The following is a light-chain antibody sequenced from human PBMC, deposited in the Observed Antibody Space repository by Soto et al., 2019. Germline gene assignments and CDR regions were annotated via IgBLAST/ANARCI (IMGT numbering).Light chain of an antibody. CDR2: AAS. J-gene: IGKJ1*01. CDR3: QQSYPTPRT. V-gene: IGKV1-39*01. Sequence: DIEMTQSPSSLSASVGDRVTITCRASQSIRSYLNWYQQKPGNAPKLLIYAASTLQSGVPSRFSAYGSETDFTLTISNLQAEDFATYYCQQSYPTPRTFGQGTKVEVK. CDR1: QSIRSY.